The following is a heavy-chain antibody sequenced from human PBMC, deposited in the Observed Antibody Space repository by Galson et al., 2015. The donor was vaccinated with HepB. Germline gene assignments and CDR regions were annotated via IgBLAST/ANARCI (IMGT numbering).Heavy chain of an antibody. CDR1: GYTFTNYW. V-gene: IGHV5-51*01. Sequence: QSGAEVKKPGESLKISCKASGYTFTNYWIGWVRQIPGKGLEWMGVIFAGDSDSRYSPSSQGPVTISVDKSISTAYLQWSSLKASDTAMYYCARQQFPDYGEFSPFDSWGQGTLVTVSS. D-gene: IGHD4-17*01. J-gene: IGHJ4*02. CDR3: ARQQFPDYGEFSPFDS. CDR2: IFAGDSDS.